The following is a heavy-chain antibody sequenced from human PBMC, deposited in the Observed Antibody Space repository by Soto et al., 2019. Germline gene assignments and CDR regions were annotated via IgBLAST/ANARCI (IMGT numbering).Heavy chain of an antibody. CDR1: GDSVNNDRYF. CDR2: IFYNGKT. V-gene: IGHV4-61*01. CDR3: ARALYYYGSGRYFDY. Sequence: SETLSLTCTVSGDSVNNDRYFWSWIRQAPGKGLEWIGYIFYNGKTNYNPSLKSRVTMSVDTSKNQFSLMLGSVTAADTAVYYCARALYYYGSGRYFDYWGQGTLVTVSS. J-gene: IGHJ4*02. D-gene: IGHD3-10*01.